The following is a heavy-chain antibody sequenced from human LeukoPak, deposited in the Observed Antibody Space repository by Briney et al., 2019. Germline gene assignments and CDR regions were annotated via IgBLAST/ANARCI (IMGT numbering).Heavy chain of an antibody. Sequence: PGGSLRLSCAASGFTFSNYYMSWIRQAPGKGLEWVSYISSSGSTIYYADSVKGRFTISRDNAKNSLYLQMNSLRAEDTAVYYCAREGWFGELSLDYWGQGTLVTVSS. J-gene: IGHJ4*02. V-gene: IGHV3-11*01. D-gene: IGHD3-10*01. CDR1: GFTFSNYY. CDR2: ISSSGSTI. CDR3: AREGWFGELSLDY.